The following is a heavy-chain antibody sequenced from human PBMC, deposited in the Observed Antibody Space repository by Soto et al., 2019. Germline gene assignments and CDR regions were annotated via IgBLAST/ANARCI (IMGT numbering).Heavy chain of an antibody. CDR1: GLTFSDYY. J-gene: IGHJ6*02. Sequence: PGGSLRLSCAASGLTFSDYYMSWIRQAPGEGLEWVSYISGSSTYADYADSVKGRFTISRDNARNSLYLQMNSLRAEDTAVYYCAREATGNRMDVWGQGTTVTVSS. CDR2: ISGSSTYA. CDR3: AREATGNRMDV. D-gene: IGHD4-4*01. V-gene: IGHV3-11*06.